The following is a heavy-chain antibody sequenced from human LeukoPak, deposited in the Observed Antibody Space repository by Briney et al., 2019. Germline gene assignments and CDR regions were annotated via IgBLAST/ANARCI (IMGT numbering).Heavy chain of an antibody. J-gene: IGHJ4*02. V-gene: IGHV3-9*01. CDR1: GFTFDDYA. Sequence: GGSLRLSCAASGFTFDDYAMHWVRQAPGKGLGWVSGISWNSGSIGYADSVKGRFTISRDNAKNSLYLQMNSLRAEDTALYYCAKGGSIQYRYFDYWGQGTLVTVSS. CDR3: AKGGSIQYRYFDY. CDR2: ISWNSGSI. D-gene: IGHD2-8*01.